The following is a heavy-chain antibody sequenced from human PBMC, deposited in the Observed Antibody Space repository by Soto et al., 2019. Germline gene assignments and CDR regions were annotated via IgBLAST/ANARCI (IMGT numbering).Heavy chain of an antibody. J-gene: IGHJ4*02. CDR2: FDPEDGET. CDR1: GHTLTELS. D-gene: IGHD1-1*01. CDR3: AAGGTRWLHSPFDY. Sequence: QVQLVQSGAEVKKPGASVKVSCKVSGHTLTELSMHWVRLAPGKGLEWMGGFDPEDGETISAQKFQGRVTMTEDTSTDSTYLEVSSLRSEETGVYYCAAGGTRWLHSPFDYWGQGTLVTISS. V-gene: IGHV1-24*01.